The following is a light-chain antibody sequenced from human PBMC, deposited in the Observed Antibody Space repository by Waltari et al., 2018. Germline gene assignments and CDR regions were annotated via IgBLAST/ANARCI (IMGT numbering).Light chain of an antibody. V-gene: IGLV2-11*02. J-gene: IGLJ3*02. CDR2: DVT. CDR3: CSYAGRHTKWV. Sequence: QSALTQPRTVSGSPGPSVPIPCNGISSNGDEYNIASRYQHSPGKAPKLLIYDVTPRPSGVPDRFSGSKSGTTASLTISGLQAEDEADYYCCSYAGRHTKWVFGGGTKLTVL. CDR1: SSNGDEYNI.